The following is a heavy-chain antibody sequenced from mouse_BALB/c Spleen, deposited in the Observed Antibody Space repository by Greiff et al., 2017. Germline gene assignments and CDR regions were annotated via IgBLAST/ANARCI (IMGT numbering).Heavy chain of an antibody. J-gene: IGHJ4*01. V-gene: IGHV5-4*02. Sequence: DVMLVESGGGLVKPGGSLKLSCAASGFTFSDYYMYWVRQTPEKRLEWVATISDGGSYTYYPDSVKGRFTISRDNAKNNLYLQMSSLKSEDTAMYYCARETGYYAMDYWGQGTSVTVSS. CDR2: ISDGGSYT. CDR3: ARETGYYAMDY. CDR1: GFTFSDYY.